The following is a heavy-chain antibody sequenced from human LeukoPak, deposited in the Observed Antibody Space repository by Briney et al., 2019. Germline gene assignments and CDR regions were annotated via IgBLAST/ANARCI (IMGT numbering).Heavy chain of an antibody. CDR1: GFTFSSYA. D-gene: IGHD3-9*01. CDR2: ISYDGSNK. CDR3: ARGPYGSDILTGYYNY. J-gene: IGHJ4*02. Sequence: GGSLRLSCAASGFTFSSYAMHWVRQAPGKGLEWVAVISYDGSNKYYADSVKGRFTISRDNSENTLYLQMSSLRAEDTALYYCARGPYGSDILTGYYNYWGQGTLVTVSS. V-gene: IGHV3-30*04.